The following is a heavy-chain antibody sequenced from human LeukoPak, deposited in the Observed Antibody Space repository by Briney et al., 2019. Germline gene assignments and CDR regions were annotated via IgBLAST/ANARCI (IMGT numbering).Heavy chain of an antibody. V-gene: IGHV4-34*01. J-gene: IGHJ4*02. CDR1: GGSFSGYY. CDR2: INHSGST. CDR3: ARGYPYYDFWSGYYPFDY. Sequence: PSETLSLTCAVYGGSFSGYYWSWIRQPPGKGLEWIGEINHSGSTNYNPSLKSRVTISVDTSKNQFSLKLSSVTAADTAVYYCARGYPYYDFWSGYYPFDYWGQGTLVTVSS. D-gene: IGHD3-3*01.